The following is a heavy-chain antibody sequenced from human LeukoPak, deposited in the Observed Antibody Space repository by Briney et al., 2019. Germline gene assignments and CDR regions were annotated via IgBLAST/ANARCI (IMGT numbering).Heavy chain of an antibody. CDR3: ATVVLKAAGFNMDV. CDR2: FDPEDGET. CDR1: GYTLTALS. J-gene: IGHJ6*03. V-gene: IGHV1-24*01. D-gene: IGHD6-25*01. Sequence: ASVKVSCKVSGYTLTALSMHWVRQAPGKGLEWMGGFDPEDGETIYAQKFQGRVTMTEDTPTDTAYMELSSLRSEDTAVYYCATVVLKAAGFNMDVWGKGTTVTVSS.